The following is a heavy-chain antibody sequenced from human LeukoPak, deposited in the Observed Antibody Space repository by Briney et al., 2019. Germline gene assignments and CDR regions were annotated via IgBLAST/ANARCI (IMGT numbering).Heavy chain of an antibody. CDR2: ISYDGSNK. J-gene: IGHJ4*02. CDR3: ASRSDY. V-gene: IGHV3-30*04. Sequence: GGSLRLSCAASGFTFSSYAMHWVRQAPGKGLEWVAVISYDGSNKYYADSVKGRFTISRDNSKNTLYLQMNSLRAEDTAVYYCASRSDYWGQGTLVTVSS. CDR1: GFTFSSYA.